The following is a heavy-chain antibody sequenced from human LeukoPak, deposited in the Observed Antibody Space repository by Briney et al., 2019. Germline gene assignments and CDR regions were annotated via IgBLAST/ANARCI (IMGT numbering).Heavy chain of an antibody. Sequence: PGGSLRLSCAASGFTFSSYAMSWVRQAPGKGLEWVSGISGSGDNTYYADPVKGRFTISRDNSKNTLYVQVNSLGTEDTAAYYCAKGSYYDSSGSFYFDYWGQGTLVTVSS. V-gene: IGHV3-23*01. D-gene: IGHD3-22*01. CDR2: ISGSGDNT. CDR1: GFTFSSYA. CDR3: AKGSYYDSSGSFYFDY. J-gene: IGHJ4*02.